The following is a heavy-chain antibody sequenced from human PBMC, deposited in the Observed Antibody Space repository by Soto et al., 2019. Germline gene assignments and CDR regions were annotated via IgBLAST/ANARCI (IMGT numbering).Heavy chain of an antibody. J-gene: IGHJ4*02. CDR1: GVSINDYY. D-gene: IGHD6-19*01. CDR3: ARDGGRGWNLDY. CDR2: VHSSGNT. V-gene: IGHV4-59*01. Sequence: QVQLQESGPGLVKPSETLSLTCVVSGVSINDYYWIWIRQPPDKGLGWIGHVHSSGNTDYNPSLKSRVTMSLDSSKSHLSLKMTSVTAADTAVYYCARDGGRGWNLDYWGQGALVTVSA.